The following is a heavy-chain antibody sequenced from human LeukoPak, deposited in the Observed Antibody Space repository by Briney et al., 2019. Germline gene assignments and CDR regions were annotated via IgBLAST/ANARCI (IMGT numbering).Heavy chain of an antibody. D-gene: IGHD3-16*01. CDR1: GFTFSSYA. Sequence: PGGSLRLSCAASGFTFSSYAKHWVRQAPGKGLEWVAVISYDGSNKYYADSVKGRFTISRDNSKNTLYLQMNSLRAEDTAVYYCARDQQLRFYYYYGMDVWGQGTTVTVSS. CDR2: ISYDGSNK. CDR3: ARDQQLRFYYYYGMDV. V-gene: IGHV3-30*04. J-gene: IGHJ6*02.